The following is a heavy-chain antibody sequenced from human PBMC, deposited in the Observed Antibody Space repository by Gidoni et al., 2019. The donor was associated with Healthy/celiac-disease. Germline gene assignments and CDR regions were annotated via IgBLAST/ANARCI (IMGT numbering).Heavy chain of an antibody. CDR2: IGYDGSNK. J-gene: IGHJ5*02. V-gene: IGHV3-30*02. CDR1: GFTFRSYG. D-gene: IGHD6-13*01. CDR3: AKVVAAAGTGGGNWFDP. Sequence: QVQLVESGGGVVQPGGSLRLSCAASGFTFRSYGMHWVRQAPGKGPEWVAFIGYDGSNKYYADSVKGRFTISRDNSKNTLYLQMNSMRVDDTAVYYCAKVVAAAGTGGGNWFDPWGQGTLVTVSS.